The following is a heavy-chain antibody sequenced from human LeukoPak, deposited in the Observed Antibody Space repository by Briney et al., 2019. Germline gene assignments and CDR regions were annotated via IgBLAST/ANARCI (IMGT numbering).Heavy chain of an antibody. D-gene: IGHD3-16*01. CDR2: INHSGST. CDR1: GGSFSGYY. Sequence: SETLSLTCAVYGGSFSGYYWSWIRQPPGKGLEWIGEINHSGSTNYNPSLKSRVTISVDTSKNQFSLKLSSVTAADTAVYYCARVGAMITFGGVTRYPFDYWGQGTLVTVSS. J-gene: IGHJ4*02. CDR3: ARVGAMITFGGVTRYPFDY. V-gene: IGHV4-34*01.